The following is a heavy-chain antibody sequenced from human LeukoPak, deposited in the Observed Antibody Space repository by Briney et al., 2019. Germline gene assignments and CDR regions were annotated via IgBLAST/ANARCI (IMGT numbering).Heavy chain of an antibody. CDR1: GYTFTSYD. V-gene: IGHV1-8*01. CDR2: MNPNSGNT. J-gene: IGHJ3*02. D-gene: IGHD3-22*01. Sequence: ASVKVSCKASGYTFTSYDINWVRQATGQGLEWMGWMNPNSGNTGYAQEFQGRVTMTRNTSISTAYLELSSLRSEDTAVYYCAKDPIYYDSSGSVSDAFDIWGQGTMVTVSS. CDR3: AKDPIYYDSSGSVSDAFDI.